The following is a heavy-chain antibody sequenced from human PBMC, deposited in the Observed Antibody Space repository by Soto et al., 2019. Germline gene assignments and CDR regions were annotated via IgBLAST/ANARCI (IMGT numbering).Heavy chain of an antibody. V-gene: IGHV4-59*01. CDR3: ARVWGGAFDF. CDR1: GGSISSYY. CDR2: IYYSGST. D-gene: IGHD3-10*01. J-gene: IGHJ3*01. Sequence: SDTLSLTCVVSGGSISSYYWSWIRQPPGKGLEWIGYIYYSGSTNYNPSLKSRVTISVDTSKNQFSLKLSSVTAADTAVYYCARVWGGAFDFWGQGTMVTVSS.